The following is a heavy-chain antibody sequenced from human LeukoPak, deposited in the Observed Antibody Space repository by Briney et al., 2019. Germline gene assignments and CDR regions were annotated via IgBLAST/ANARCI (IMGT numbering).Heavy chain of an antibody. CDR2: ISYDGSNK. V-gene: IGHV3-30*10. D-gene: IGHD2-21*01. CDR3: ARGGRDSGSWGYFDY. J-gene: IGHJ4*02. Sequence: GGSLRLSCAASGFTFSSYAMNWVRQAPGKGLEWVAIISYDGSNKYYTDSVKGRFTISRDNSKNTLDLQMNSLRAEDTAVYYCARGGRDSGSWGYFDYWGQGSPVTVSS. CDR1: GFTFSSYA.